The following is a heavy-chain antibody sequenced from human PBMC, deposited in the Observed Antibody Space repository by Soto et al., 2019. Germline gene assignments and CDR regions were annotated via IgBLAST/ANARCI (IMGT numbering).Heavy chain of an antibody. CDR3: ARLEGLATISYSFDF. Sequence: PSETLSLTCSVSDDSINSDKYYWGWIRQPPGKGLEWIGSIYYRGNAYYNPSLQTRVTISLDKSKSQFSLKLNSVTAADSAVYFCARLEGLATISYSFDFWCPGALVTVSS. J-gene: IGHJ4*02. CDR2: IYYRGNA. CDR1: DDSINSDKYY. V-gene: IGHV4-39*01. D-gene: IGHD3-9*01.